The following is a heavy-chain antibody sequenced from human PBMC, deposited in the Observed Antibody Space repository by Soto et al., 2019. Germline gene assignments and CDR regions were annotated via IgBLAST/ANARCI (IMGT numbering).Heavy chain of an antibody. CDR3: ATDTGYDLTY. J-gene: IGHJ4*02. V-gene: IGHV3-15*01. D-gene: IGHD5-12*01. CDR2: IKSKTDGGTT. CDR1: GFTFSNAW. Sequence: EVQLVESGGGLVQPGGSLRLSCAASGFTFSNAWMNWVRQVPGKGLEWLGRIKSKTDGGTTDYAAPVNGRITISRDDSRNTVYLQLNSLKTEDTGVYYCATDTGYDLTYWGRGTLVTVSS.